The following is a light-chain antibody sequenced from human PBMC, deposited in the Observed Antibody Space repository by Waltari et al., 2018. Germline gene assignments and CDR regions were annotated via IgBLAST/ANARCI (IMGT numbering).Light chain of an antibody. Sequence: SYEVIQPPSVSVSPGQTATITCSGDKLGGRPTSWYQQRPGQSPVLLIYQSSRRSSGVPERFSGSHSGNRATLTISGTQTVDEADYYCQAWDRDGAVFGDGTKLTVL. CDR3: QAWDRDGAV. CDR1: KLGGRP. CDR2: QSS. J-gene: IGLJ2*01. V-gene: IGLV3-1*01.